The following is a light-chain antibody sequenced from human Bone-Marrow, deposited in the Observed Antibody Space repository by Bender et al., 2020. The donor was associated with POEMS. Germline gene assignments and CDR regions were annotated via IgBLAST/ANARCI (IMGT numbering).Light chain of an antibody. V-gene: IGLV2-8*01. Sequence: QSALTQPPSASGSPGQSVTISCSGTSSDVGGYNSVSWYQQYPGQAPKLIIYEVTKRPSGVPDRFSGSKSGNTASLTVSGLRAEDEADYYCHSYDNGRSGWVFGGGTKLTVL. J-gene: IGLJ3*02. CDR1: SSDVGGYNS. CDR2: EVT. CDR3: HSYDNGRSGWV.